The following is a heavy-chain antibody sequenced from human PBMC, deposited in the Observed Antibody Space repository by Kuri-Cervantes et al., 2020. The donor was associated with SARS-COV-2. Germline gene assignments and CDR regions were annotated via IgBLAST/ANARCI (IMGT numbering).Heavy chain of an antibody. CDR3: ARGAANYYMDV. CDR1: GFTFSNYA. CDR2: IWYDGKNG. V-gene: IGHV3-33*08. Sequence: GGSLRLSCVASGFTFSNYAIHWVRQAPGKGLEWVAVIWYDGKNGYYAGSVKGRFTISRDNSRNTVLLQMNILRAEDTAIYYCARGAANYYMDVWGTGTTVTVSS. J-gene: IGHJ6*03. D-gene: IGHD3-16*01.